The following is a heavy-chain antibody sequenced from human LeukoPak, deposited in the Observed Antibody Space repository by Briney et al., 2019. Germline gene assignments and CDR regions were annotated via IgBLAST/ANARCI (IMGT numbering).Heavy chain of an antibody. J-gene: IGHJ4*02. CDR1: GGSISSYY. D-gene: IGHD3-22*01. V-gene: IGHV4-59*01. CDR2: IYYSGST. CDR3: ARVTRDSSGYYPFDY. Sequence: SETLSLTCTVSGGSISSYYWSWIRQPPGKGLEWIGYIYYSGSTNYNPSLKSRVTISVDTSKNQFSLKLSSVTAADTAVYYCARVTRDSSGYYPFDYWGQGTLVTVSA.